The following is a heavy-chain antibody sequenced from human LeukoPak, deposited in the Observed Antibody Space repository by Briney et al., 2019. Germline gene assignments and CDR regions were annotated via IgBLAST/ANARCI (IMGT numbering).Heavy chain of an antibody. V-gene: IGHV3-21*01. CDR1: GFTFSSYS. CDR2: ISSSSSYI. CDR3: ARDLSGGSYFYYYYMDV. Sequence: GGSLRLSCAASGFTFSSYSMNWVRQAPGKGLEWVSSISSSSSYIYYADSVKGRFTISRDNAKNSLYLQMNSLRAEDTAVYYCARDLSGGSYFYYYYMDVWGKGTTVTVSS. J-gene: IGHJ6*03. D-gene: IGHD1-26*01.